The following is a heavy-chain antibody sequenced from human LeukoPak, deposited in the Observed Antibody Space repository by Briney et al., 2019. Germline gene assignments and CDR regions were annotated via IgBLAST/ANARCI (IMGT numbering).Heavy chain of an antibody. CDR3: AKLELPKFDY. J-gene: IGHJ4*02. Sequence: GGSLRLSCAASGLIFRSYAMSWVRQAPGKGLEWVSYISSSGSTIYYADSVKGRFTISRDNAKNSLYLQMNSLRAEDTAVYYCAKLELPKFDYWGQGTLVTVSS. V-gene: IGHV3-48*04. CDR2: ISSSGSTI. CDR1: GLIFRSYA. D-gene: IGHD1-7*01.